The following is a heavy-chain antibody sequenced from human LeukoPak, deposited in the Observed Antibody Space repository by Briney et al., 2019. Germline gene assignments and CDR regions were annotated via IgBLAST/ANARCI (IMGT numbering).Heavy chain of an antibody. J-gene: IGHJ4*02. V-gene: IGHV3-9*01. Sequence: GRSLRLSCVHPRYTFDVYATHSAPPAPGKGPESVSGLSFKSLNIAYANSVKGRFTISRHNAKNSLYLQMNSPRAEDTALYYCANSIDWNDPFDTSGQRTLVTASS. D-gene: IGHD1-1*01. CDR1: RYTFDVYA. CDR2: LSFKSLNI. CDR3: ANSIDWNDPFDT.